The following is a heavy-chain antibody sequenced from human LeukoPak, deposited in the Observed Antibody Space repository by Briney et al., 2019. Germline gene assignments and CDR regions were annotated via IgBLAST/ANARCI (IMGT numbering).Heavy chain of an antibody. CDR2: IKEDGSDK. Sequence: GGSLRLSCGASGFTFSAYWMSWVRQAPGKGLEWVATIKEDGSDKYYVDSVKGRFTISRDNVKNSFYLQMDSLRAEDTAVYYCATRTASSWDNDYWGQGTLVTVSS. CDR1: GFTFSAYW. V-gene: IGHV3-7*01. CDR3: ATRTASSWDNDY. J-gene: IGHJ4*02. D-gene: IGHD6-13*01.